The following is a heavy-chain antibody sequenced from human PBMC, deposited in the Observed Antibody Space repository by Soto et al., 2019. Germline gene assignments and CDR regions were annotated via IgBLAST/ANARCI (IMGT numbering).Heavy chain of an antibody. J-gene: IGHJ4*02. CDR1: GFTFSSYA. CDR2: ISGSDVRT. Sequence: EVQLLESGGALVQPGWSVRLSCAASGFTFSSYAMNWVHQAPGKGLEWVSAISGSDVRTYDAASLKGRLTICRDNSKKTLYLQMNSLRAEYTAVYYCAKDISYCSSTSCSRPTPDYWGQGTLVTVSS. D-gene: IGHD2-2*01. CDR3: AKDISYCSSTSCSRPTPDY. V-gene: IGHV3-23*01.